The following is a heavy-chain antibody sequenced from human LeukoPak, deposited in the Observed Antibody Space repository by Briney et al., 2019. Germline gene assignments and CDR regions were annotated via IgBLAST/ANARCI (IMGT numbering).Heavy chain of an antibody. CDR3: ARVSSGYCSSTSCYEGYYYYMDV. V-gene: IGHV4-59*01. J-gene: IGHJ6*03. CDR2: IYYSGST. Sequence: SETLSLTCAVYGGSFSGYYWSWIRQPPGKGLEWIGYIYYSGSTNYNPSLKSRVTISVDTSKNQFSLKLSSVTAADTAVYYCARVSSGYCSSTSCYEGYYYYMDVWGKGTTVTISS. D-gene: IGHD2-2*01. CDR1: GGSFSGYY.